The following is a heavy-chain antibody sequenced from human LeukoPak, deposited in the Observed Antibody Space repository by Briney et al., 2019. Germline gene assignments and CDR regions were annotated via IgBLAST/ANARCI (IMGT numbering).Heavy chain of an antibody. CDR2: ISSSSSTI. Sequence: GGSLRLSCAASGFTFSSYSMNWVRQAPGKGLEWVSYISSSSSTIYYADSVKGRFTISRDNAKNSLYLQMNSLRAEDTAVYYCARDGWYSVDYWGQGTLVTVSS. CDR3: ARDGWYSVDY. CDR1: GFTFSSYS. J-gene: IGHJ4*02. D-gene: IGHD1-26*01. V-gene: IGHV3-48*04.